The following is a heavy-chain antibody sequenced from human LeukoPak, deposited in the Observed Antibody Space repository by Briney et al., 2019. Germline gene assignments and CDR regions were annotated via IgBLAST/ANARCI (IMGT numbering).Heavy chain of an antibody. Sequence: SETLSLTCAVYGGSFSGYYWSWIRQPPGKGLEWIGEINHSGSTNYNPSLKSRVTISVDTSTNQFSLKLSSVTAADTAVYYCATGYSSSWLDGYYYYGMDVWGKGTTVTVSS. CDR2: INHSGST. V-gene: IGHV4-34*01. CDR3: ATGYSSSWLDGYYYYGMDV. CDR1: GGSFSGYY. D-gene: IGHD6-13*01. J-gene: IGHJ6*04.